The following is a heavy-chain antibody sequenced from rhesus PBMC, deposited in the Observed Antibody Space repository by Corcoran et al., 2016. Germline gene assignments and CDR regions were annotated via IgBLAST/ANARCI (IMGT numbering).Heavy chain of an antibody. D-gene: IGHD1-26*01. CDR3: ARYNWNSGYFDY. CDR2: IYWDDAK. J-gene: IGHJ4*01. CDR1: GGSISGGYG. V-gene: IGHV2-174*01. Sequence: QESGPGLLKPSETLSLTCAVSGGSISGGYGWGWIRQPPGKALEWLALIYWDDAKRYRTSLKSRLTISKDTSKNQVVLTMTNMDPVDTATYYCARYNWNSGYFDYWGQGVLVTVSS.